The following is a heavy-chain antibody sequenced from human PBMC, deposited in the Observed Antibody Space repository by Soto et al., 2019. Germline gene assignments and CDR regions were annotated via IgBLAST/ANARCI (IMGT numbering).Heavy chain of an antibody. CDR3: ARDHHFGYDSSGYFDP. Sequence: PSETLSLTCTVSGGSISSYYWSWIRQPAGKGLEWIGRIYTSGSTNYNPSLKSRVTMSVDTSKNQFSLKLSSVTAADTAVYYCARDHHFGYDSSGYFDPWGEGTLVTLSS. V-gene: IGHV4-4*07. J-gene: IGHJ5*02. D-gene: IGHD3-22*01. CDR1: GGSISSYY. CDR2: IYTSGST.